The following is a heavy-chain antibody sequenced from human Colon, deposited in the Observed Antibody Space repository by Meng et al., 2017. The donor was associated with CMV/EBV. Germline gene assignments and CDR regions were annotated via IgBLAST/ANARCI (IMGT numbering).Heavy chain of an antibody. V-gene: IGHV3-30-3*01. D-gene: IGHD4-17*01. Sequence: SWAASGFTLSNYIMHWVRQAPGKGLEWVAAMSPDGRNIYYPGSVRGRFTISRDNSKNIVYLQMNSLRPGDTAVYYCAREPSFGDYDYWGQGTLVTVSS. CDR1: GFTLSNYI. CDR3: AREPSFGDYDY. J-gene: IGHJ4*02. CDR2: MSPDGRNI.